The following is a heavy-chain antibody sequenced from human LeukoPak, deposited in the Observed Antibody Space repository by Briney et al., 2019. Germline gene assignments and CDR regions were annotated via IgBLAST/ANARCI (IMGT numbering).Heavy chain of an antibody. CDR1: GGSISDINW. CDR3: ARGGGGRYWYFDL. V-gene: IGHV4-4*02. CDR2: IFHSGHT. D-gene: IGHD3-16*01. Sequence: SGTLSLTCAVSGGSISDINWWSWVRQPPGKGLEWIGKIFHSGHTNYNPSLKSRVTISVDKSKNQFSLRLSSVTAADTAVYYCARGGGGRYWYFDLWGRGTLVTVSS. J-gene: IGHJ2*01.